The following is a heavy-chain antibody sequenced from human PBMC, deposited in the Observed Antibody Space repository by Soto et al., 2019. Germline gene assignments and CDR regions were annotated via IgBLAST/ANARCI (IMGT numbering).Heavy chain of an antibody. D-gene: IGHD5-12*01. CDR1: GYTFSKYA. Sequence: QVQLVQSGAEVKKPGASVMVSCKASGYTFSKYAMQWVRQALGQRLEWMGWINAGNGNTKYSQKFQGRLTITRDTXAXXANTDLRSLTSEDTAVYYCAGGIWVATTASYYFDSWGQGTQVTVSS. CDR3: AGGIWVATTASYYFDS. V-gene: IGHV1-3*01. CDR2: INAGNGNT. J-gene: IGHJ4*02.